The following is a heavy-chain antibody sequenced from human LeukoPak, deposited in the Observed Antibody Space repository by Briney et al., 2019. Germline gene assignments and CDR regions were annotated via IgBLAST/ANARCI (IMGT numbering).Heavy chain of an antibody. CDR3: ARDRRDYDILTGYYRFVAFDY. CDR2: ISAYNGNT. CDR1: GYTFTSYG. Sequence: ASVKVSCKASGYTFTSYGISWVRQAPGQGLEWMGWISAYNGNTNYAQKLQGRVTMTTDPSTSTAYMELRSLRSDDTAVYYCARDRRDYDILTGYYRFVAFDYWGQGTLVTVSS. D-gene: IGHD3-9*01. J-gene: IGHJ4*02. V-gene: IGHV1-18*04.